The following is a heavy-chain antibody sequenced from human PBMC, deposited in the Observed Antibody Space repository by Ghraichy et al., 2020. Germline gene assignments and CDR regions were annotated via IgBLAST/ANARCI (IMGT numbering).Heavy chain of an antibody. Sequence: GGSLRLSCAASGFTFSSFGMSWVRQAPGKGLEWISYITSSSNTLYYADSVKGRCTISRDNAKNSLYLQMNSLRDEDTAVYYCASRIAASGPPGYWGQGTLVTVSS. CDR2: ITSSSNTL. J-gene: IGHJ4*02. CDR1: GFTFSSFG. D-gene: IGHD6-13*01. CDR3: ASRIAASGPPGY. V-gene: IGHV3-48*02.